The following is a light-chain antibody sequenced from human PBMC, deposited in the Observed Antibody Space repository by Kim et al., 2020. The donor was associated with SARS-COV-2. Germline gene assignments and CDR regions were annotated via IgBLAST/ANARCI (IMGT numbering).Light chain of an antibody. CDR2: GSS. V-gene: IGKV3-20*01. CDR3: QHYSTSPRVCT. J-gene: IGKJ2*02. CDR1: QSVTNNG. Sequence: EIVLTQSPGTLSLSPGERATLSCRTSQSVTNNGLAWYQQKPGQAPRLLIYGSSNRATGVPDRFSGSGSGTDFTLTISRLEAGDFAVYFCQHYSTSPRVCTFGQGTKLEI.